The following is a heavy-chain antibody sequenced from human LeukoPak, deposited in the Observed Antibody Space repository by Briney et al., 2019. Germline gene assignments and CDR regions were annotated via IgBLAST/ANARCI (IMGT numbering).Heavy chain of an antibody. V-gene: IGHV1-18*01. CDR3: ARDRGYFLGYCSSTSCYHWFDP. J-gene: IGHJ5*02. Sequence: ASVKVSCKASGYTFTSYGISWVRQAPGQGLELMGWISAYNGNTNYAQKLQGRVTMTTDTSTSTAYMELRSLRSDDTAVYYCARDRGYFLGYCSSTSCYHWFDPWGQGTLVTVSS. D-gene: IGHD2-2*01. CDR1: GYTFTSYG. CDR2: ISAYNGNT.